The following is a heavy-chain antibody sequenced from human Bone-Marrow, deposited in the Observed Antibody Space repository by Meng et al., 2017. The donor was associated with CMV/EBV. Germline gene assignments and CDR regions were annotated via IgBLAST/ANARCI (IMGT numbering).Heavy chain of an antibody. D-gene: IGHD3-3*01. Sequence: GGSLRLSCAASGFTFSSYWMHWVRQAPGKGLVWVSRINSDGRSTSYADSVKGRFTISRDNAKNTLYLQMNSLRAEDTAVYYCARGHQITIFGVVNYYYYYGMDVWGQGTTVTVSS. V-gene: IGHV3-74*01. CDR1: GFTFSSYW. CDR2: INSDGRST. J-gene: IGHJ6*02. CDR3: ARGHQITIFGVVNYYYYYGMDV.